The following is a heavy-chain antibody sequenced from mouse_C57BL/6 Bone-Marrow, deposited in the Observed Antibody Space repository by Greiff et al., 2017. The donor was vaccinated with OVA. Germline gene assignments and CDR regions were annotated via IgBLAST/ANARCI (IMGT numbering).Heavy chain of an antibody. D-gene: IGHD2-2*01. V-gene: IGHV5-16*01. Sequence: DVMLVESAGGLVQPGSSMKLSCTASGFTFSDYYMAWVRQVPEKGLEWVANINYDGSSTYYLDSLKSRFIISRDNAKNILYLQMSSLKSEDTATYYCARDPYGYDGDWYFDYWGQGTTLTVSS. CDR3: ARDPYGYDGDWYFDY. CDR2: INYDGSST. J-gene: IGHJ2*01. CDR1: GFTFSDYY.